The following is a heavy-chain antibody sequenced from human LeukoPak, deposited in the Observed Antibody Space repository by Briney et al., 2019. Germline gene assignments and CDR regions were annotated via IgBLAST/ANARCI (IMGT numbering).Heavy chain of an antibody. CDR2: IKQDGSEK. CDR1: GFTFSSYW. D-gene: IGHD5-18*01. J-gene: IGHJ4*02. CDR3: ARDGGTRLKYSYGYGDY. Sequence: SGGSLRLSCAASGFTFSSYWMSWVRQAPGKGLEWVANIKQDGSEKYYVDSVKGRFTISRDNAKNSLYLQMNSLRAEDTAVYYCARDGGTRLKYSYGYGDYWGQGTLVTVSS. V-gene: IGHV3-7*01.